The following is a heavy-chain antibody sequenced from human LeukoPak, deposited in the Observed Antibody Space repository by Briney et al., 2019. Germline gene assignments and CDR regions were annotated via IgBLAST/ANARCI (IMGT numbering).Heavy chain of an antibody. D-gene: IGHD3-9*01. V-gene: IGHV3-7*01. J-gene: IGHJ4*02. CDR1: GFTFSSYW. Sequence: GGSLRLSCAASGFTFSSYWMSWVRQAPGKGLEWVANIKQEGSEKYYVDSVKGRFTISRDNAKNSLYLQMNSLRAEDTAVYYCARDSYDNYDVLTGFVYWGQGALVTVSS. CDR2: IKQEGSEK. CDR3: ARDSYDNYDVLTGFVY.